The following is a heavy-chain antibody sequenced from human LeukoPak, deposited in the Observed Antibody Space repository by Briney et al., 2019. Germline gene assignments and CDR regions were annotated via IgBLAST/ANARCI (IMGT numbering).Heavy chain of an antibody. CDR2: IIPILGTA. D-gene: IGHD3-3*01. CDR1: GGTFSSYA. CDR3: ARDSTIFGVVIRY. Sequence: ASVKVSCKASGGTFSSYAISWVRQAPGQGLEWMGRIIPILGTANYAQKFQGRVTITADKSTSTAYMELSSLRSEDTAVYYCARDSTIFGVVIRYWGQGTLVTVSS. V-gene: IGHV1-69*04. J-gene: IGHJ4*02.